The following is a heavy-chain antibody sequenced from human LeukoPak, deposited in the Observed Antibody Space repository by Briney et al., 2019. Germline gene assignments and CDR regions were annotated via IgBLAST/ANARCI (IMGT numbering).Heavy chain of an antibody. CDR2: ISHSGTT. D-gene: IGHD1-26*01. CDR3: TKEGDVVGATIDS. J-gene: IGHJ4*02. Sequence: SETLSLTCNVSGVSIKTNSDYWAWLRQPPGKGLEWIGSISHSGTTYYNPSFKSRITISLDTSKNQFSLKLRSVTAADTAFYYCTKEGDVVGATIDSWGQGTLVTVSS. CDR1: GVSIKTNSDY. V-gene: IGHV4-39*07.